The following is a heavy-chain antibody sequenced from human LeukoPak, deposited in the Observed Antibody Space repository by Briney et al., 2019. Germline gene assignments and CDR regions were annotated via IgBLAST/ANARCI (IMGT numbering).Heavy chain of an antibody. J-gene: IGHJ3*02. D-gene: IGHD3-10*01. Sequence: PSETLSLTCTVSGGSISSYYWGWIRQPPGKGLEWIGSIYYSGSTYYNPSLKSRVTISVDTSKNQFSLKLSSVTAADTAVYYCARREVRGVISGGAFDIWGQGTMVTVSS. CDR2: IYYSGST. CDR3: ARREVRGVISGGAFDI. CDR1: GGSISSYY. V-gene: IGHV4-39*01.